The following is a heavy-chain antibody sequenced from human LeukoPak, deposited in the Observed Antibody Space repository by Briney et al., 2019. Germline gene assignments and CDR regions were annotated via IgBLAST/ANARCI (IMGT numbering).Heavy chain of an antibody. V-gene: IGHV4-30-4*08. Sequence: PSQTLSLTCTVSGGSISSGDYYWSWIRQPPGKGLEWIGYIYYSGSTYYNPSLKSRFTISVDTSKNQFSLKLSSVTAADTAVYYCARGVTWIQLWPYFDYWGQGTLVTVSS. CDR2: IYYSGST. D-gene: IGHD5-18*01. CDR1: GGSISSGDYY. CDR3: ARGVTWIQLWPYFDY. J-gene: IGHJ4*02.